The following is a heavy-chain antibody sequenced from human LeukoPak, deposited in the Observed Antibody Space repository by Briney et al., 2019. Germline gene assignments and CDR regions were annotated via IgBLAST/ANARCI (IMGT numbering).Heavy chain of an antibody. J-gene: IGHJ6*02. CDR1: GGSISSYY. D-gene: IGHD2-2*01. CDR2: IYYSGST. V-gene: IGHV4-59*01. Sequence: PSETLSLTCTVSGGSISSYYWSWIRQPPGKGLEWIGYIYYSGSTNYNPSLKSRVTISVDTSKNQFSMKLSSVTAADTAVYYCARGAEVFLDRSSTSCYSGNYYYGMDVWGQGTTVTVSS. CDR3: ARGAEVFLDRSSTSCYSGNYYYGMDV.